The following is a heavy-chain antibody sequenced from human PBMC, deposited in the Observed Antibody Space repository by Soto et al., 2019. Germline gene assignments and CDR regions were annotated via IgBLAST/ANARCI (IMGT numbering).Heavy chain of an antibody. D-gene: IGHD2-21*01. V-gene: IGHV1-69*12. CDR3: ARPSCGAACYYYGMDV. CDR1: GGTFSSYT. CDR2: IIPTFGTA. J-gene: IGHJ6*02. Sequence: QVQLVQSGAEVKKPGSSVKVSCKASGGTFSSYTISWVRQAPGQGLEWMGGIIPTFGTADYAQKFQGRVTITADESTSTGYMEPSTLRSEDTALYYCARPSCGAACYYYGMDVWGQGTAVTVSS.